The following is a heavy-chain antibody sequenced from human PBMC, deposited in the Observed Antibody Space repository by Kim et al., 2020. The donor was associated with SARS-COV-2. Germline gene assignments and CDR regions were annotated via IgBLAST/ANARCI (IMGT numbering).Heavy chain of an antibody. V-gene: IGHV6-1*01. CDR2: TYYRSKWYN. CDR3: ARGGYSSSWQADWFDP. Sequence: SQTLSLTCAISGDSVSSNSAAWNWIRQSPSRGLEWLGRTYYRSKWYNDYAVSVKSRITINPDTSKNQFSLQLNSVTPEDTAVYYCARGGYSSSWQADWFDPWGQGTLVTVSS. D-gene: IGHD6-13*01. J-gene: IGHJ5*02. CDR1: GDSVSSNSAA.